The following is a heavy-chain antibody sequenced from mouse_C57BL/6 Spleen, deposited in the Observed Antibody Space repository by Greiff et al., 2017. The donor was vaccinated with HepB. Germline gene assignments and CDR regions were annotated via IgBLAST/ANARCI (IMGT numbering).Heavy chain of an antibody. J-gene: IGHJ4*01. V-gene: IGHV1-69*01. CDR2: IDTSYSYT. Sequence: QVQLQQPGAELVMPGASVKLSCKASGYTFTSYWLHWVKQRPGQGLEWVGEIDTSYSYTNYNQKFKDKATLTVDQSSSTAYMQLSSLTSEDSAVYYLARRSNYGGYYAMDYWGQGTSVTVSS. CDR1: GYTFTSYW. CDR3: ARRSNYGGYYAMDY. D-gene: IGHD2-5*01.